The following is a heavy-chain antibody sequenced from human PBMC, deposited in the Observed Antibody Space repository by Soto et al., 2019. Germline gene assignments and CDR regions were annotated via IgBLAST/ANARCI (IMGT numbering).Heavy chain of an antibody. Sequence: GESLKISCQSFGYTFTAYWIAWVRQMPGKGLEWMGIIFPADSEIRYSPSFRGHVTISADKSISTAYLQWSSLEASDTAMYYCARPLYPGYCTDGVCYSYDYWGQGTPVTLSS. D-gene: IGHD2-8*01. J-gene: IGHJ4*02. V-gene: IGHV5-51*01. CDR2: IFPADSEI. CDR3: ARPLYPGYCTDGVCYSYDY. CDR1: GYTFTAYW.